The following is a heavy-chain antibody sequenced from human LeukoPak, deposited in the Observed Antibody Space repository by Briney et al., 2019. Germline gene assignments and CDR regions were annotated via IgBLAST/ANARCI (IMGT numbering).Heavy chain of an antibody. CDR3: AKRGAKVGVTVAPGDY. V-gene: IGHV3-23*01. D-gene: IGHD3-16*02. CDR2: TSGNGGST. J-gene: IGHJ4*02. Sequence: GGSLRLSCAASGFTFSSYAMNWVRQAPGKGLEWISATSGNGGSTYYADSVKGRFTISRDKSKNTLYLQMNSLRAEDTAVYYCAKRGAKVGVTVAPGDYWGQGTLVTVSS. CDR1: GFTFSSYA.